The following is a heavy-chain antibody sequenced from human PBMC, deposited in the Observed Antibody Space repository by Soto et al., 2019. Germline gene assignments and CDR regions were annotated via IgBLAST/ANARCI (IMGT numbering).Heavy chain of an antibody. Sequence: QVQLVESGGGVVQPGRSLRLSCAASGFTFSSYAMHWVRQAPGKGLEWVAVISYDGSNKYYADSVKGRFTISRDNSKNTLYLQRNSLRAEDTAVYYCAREVVVVAATGGMDVWGQGTTVTVSS. V-gene: IGHV3-30-3*01. CDR3: AREVVVVAATGGMDV. D-gene: IGHD2-15*01. J-gene: IGHJ6*02. CDR2: ISYDGSNK. CDR1: GFTFSSYA.